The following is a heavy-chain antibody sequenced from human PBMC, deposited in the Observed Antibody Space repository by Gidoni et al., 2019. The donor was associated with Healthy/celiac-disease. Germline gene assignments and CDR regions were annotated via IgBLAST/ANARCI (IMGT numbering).Heavy chain of an antibody. Sequence: QVQLQESGPGLVKPSETLSLTCTVSGGSISSYYWSWIRQPARKGLEWIGRIYTSGSTNYNPSLKSRVTMSVDTSKNQFSLKLSSVTAADTAVYYCARGKLGDSSGYYSYYYMDVWGKGTTVTVSS. D-gene: IGHD3-22*01. J-gene: IGHJ6*03. V-gene: IGHV4-4*07. CDR3: ARGKLGDSSGYYSYYYMDV. CDR2: IYTSGST. CDR1: GGSISSYY.